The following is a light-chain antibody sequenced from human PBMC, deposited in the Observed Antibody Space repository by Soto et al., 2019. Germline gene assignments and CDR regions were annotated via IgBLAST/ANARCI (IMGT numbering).Light chain of an antibody. Sequence: EIVLTQSPDTVSLSPGERATLSCRASRSLSSSYLAWYQQKPGQAPRLLIYAASSRATGIPDRFSGSKSGTDFTLTISRLEPEDSAVYYCQQDGSSPPYTFGQGTKLEIK. CDR1: RSLSSSY. J-gene: IGKJ2*01. CDR2: AAS. V-gene: IGKV3-20*01. CDR3: QQDGSSPPYT.